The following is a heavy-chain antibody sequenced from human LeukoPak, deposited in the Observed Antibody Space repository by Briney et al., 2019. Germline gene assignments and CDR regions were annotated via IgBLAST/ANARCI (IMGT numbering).Heavy chain of an antibody. CDR3: ARDQTGTGDLEAYYYYYMDV. V-gene: IGHV1-69*06. J-gene: IGHJ6*03. CDR1: GGTFSSHA. D-gene: IGHD7-27*01. CDR2: IIPIFGTA. Sequence: SVKVSCKASGGTFSSHAISWVRQAPGQGLEWMGRIIPIFGTANYAQKFQGRVTITADKSTSTAYMELSSLRSEDTAVYYCARDQTGTGDLEAYYYYYMDVWGKGTTVTVSS.